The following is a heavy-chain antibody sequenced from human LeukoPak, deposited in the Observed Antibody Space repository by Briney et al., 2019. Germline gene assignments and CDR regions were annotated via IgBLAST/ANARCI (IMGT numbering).Heavy chain of an antibody. CDR2: IYTSGST. J-gene: IGHJ4*02. Sequence: SGTLSLTCTVSGGSISSYYWSWIRQPAGKGLEWIGRIYTSGSTNYNPSLKSRVTMSVDTSKNQFSLKLSSVTAADTAVYYCARGGDYGDYERDFDYWGQGTLVTVSS. V-gene: IGHV4-4*07. CDR1: GGSISSYY. CDR3: ARGGDYGDYERDFDY. D-gene: IGHD4-17*01.